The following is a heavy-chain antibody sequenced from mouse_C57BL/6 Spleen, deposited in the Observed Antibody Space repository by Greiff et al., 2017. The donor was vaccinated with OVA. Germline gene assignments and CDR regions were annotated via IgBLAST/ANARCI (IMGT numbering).Heavy chain of an antibody. D-gene: IGHD2-4*01. J-gene: IGHJ2*01. Sequence: EVKVEESGPGLVKPSQTVFLTCTVTGISITTGNYRWSWIRQFPGNKLEWIGYIYYSGTITYNPSLTSRTTITRDAPKNQFFLEMNSLTAEDTATYYCARDGDYDGYFDYWGQGTTLTVSS. V-gene: IGHV3-5*01. CDR3: ARDGDYDGYFDY. CDR1: GISITTGNYR. CDR2: IYYSGTI.